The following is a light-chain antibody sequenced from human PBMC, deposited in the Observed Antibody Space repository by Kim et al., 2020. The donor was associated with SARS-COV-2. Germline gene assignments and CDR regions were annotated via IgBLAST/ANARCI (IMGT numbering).Light chain of an antibody. CDR2: SDY. V-gene: IGLV1-44*01. Sequence: QSVLTQPPSASGTPGQRVAISCSGSTSNIGTNTINWYQHVPGMAPKLLIYSDYKRPSGIPDRFSGSKSGTSASLAISGLQSDDEGYYYCSSWDDSLNGFLIVGGGTQLTVL. CDR1: TSNIGTNT. CDR3: SSWDDSLNGFLI. J-gene: IGLJ2*01.